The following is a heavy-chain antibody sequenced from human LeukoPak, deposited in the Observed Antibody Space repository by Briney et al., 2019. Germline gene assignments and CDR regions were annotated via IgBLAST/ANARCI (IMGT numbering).Heavy chain of an antibody. J-gene: IGHJ4*02. D-gene: IGHD6-19*01. Sequence: GGSLRLSCAASGFTFSSYGMTWVRQAPGKGLEWVSYISSSSSYIYYADSVKGRFTISRDNAKNSLYLQMNSLRAEDTAVYYCARGYSSGWSPAYWGQGTLVTVSS. CDR2: ISSSSSYI. CDR1: GFTFSSYG. V-gene: IGHV3-21*05. CDR3: ARGYSSGWSPAY.